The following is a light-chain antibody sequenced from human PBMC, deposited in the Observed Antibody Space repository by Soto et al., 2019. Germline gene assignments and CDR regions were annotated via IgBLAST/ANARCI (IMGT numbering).Light chain of an antibody. CDR2: GTS. V-gene: IGKV3-15*01. CDR1: QSVSNK. CDR3: QQYNKWPQ. J-gene: IGKJ4*02. Sequence: EIVMTQSPGTLSVSPGERATLFCRASQSVSNKLAWYQQKTGQAPRLIIYGTSTRATGIPARFSGRGSGTDFTLTISSLQSEDFAIYYCQQYNKWPQFGGGTKV.